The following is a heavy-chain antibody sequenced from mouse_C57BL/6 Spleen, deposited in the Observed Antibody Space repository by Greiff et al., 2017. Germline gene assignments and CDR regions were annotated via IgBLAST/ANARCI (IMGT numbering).Heavy chain of an antibody. Sequence: QVQLQQPGAELVKPGASVKLSCKASGYTFTSYWMHWVKQRPGRGLEWIGRIDPNSGGTKYNEKFKSKATLTVDKPSSTAYMQLSSLTSEDSAVYYCARMKVYYDYDVPFAYWGQGTLVTVSA. J-gene: IGHJ3*01. CDR2: IDPNSGGT. CDR3: ARMKVYYDYDVPFAY. V-gene: IGHV1-72*01. D-gene: IGHD2-4*01. CDR1: GYTFTSYW.